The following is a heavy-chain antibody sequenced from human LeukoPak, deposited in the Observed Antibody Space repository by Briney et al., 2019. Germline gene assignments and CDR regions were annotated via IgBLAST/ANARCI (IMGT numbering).Heavy chain of an antibody. D-gene: IGHD3-10*01. CDR1: GGSISNSNW. CDR3: AKEDYYGSGLFDP. CDR2: IYHSGST. J-gene: IGHJ5*02. V-gene: IGHV4-4*02. Sequence: SGTLSLTCAVSGGSISNSNWWNWVRQPPGKGLEWIGEIYHSGSTNYNPSLRSRVTISVDRSKNQFSLKLSSVTTADTAVYYCAKEDYYGSGLFDPWGQGTLVTVSS.